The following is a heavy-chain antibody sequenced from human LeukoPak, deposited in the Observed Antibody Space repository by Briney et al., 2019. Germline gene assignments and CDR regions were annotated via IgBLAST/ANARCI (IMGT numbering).Heavy chain of an antibody. Sequence: SHALSLTRTVSGGSISSGGYYCSWIRQHPAKGLEWIGYIYYSGSTYYNPSLKSRVTISVDTSKNQFSLRLSSVTAADTAVYYCAREIVSDYGDYYGMDVWGQGTTVTVSS. D-gene: IGHD4-17*01. CDR3: AREIVSDYGDYYGMDV. V-gene: IGHV4-31*03. CDR2: IYYSGST. CDR1: GGSISSGGYY. J-gene: IGHJ6*02.